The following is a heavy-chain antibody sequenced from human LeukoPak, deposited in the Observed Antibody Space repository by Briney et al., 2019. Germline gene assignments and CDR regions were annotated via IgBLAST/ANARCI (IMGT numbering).Heavy chain of an antibody. J-gene: IGHJ4*02. CDR2: IYYSGST. Sequence: PSGTLSLTCTVSGGSISSYYWSWIRQPPGKGQEWIGYIYYSGSTNYNPSLKSRVTISVDTSKNQFSLKLSSVTAADTAVYYCARHLGDFSNAYFDYWGQGTLVTVSS. CDR3: ARHLGDFSNAYFDY. CDR1: GGSISSYY. V-gene: IGHV4-59*08. D-gene: IGHD4-17*01.